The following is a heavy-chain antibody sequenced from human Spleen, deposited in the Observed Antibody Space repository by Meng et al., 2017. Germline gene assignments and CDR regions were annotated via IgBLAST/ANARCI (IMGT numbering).Heavy chain of an antibody. CDR3: ARDNYYESSGKVDSAFDI. CDR1: GGSISSYY. Sequence: GSLRLSCTVSGGSISSYYWSWIRQPPGKGLEWIGYIYYSGSTNYNPSLKSRVTISVDTAKNQFSLKLSSVTAADTAVYYCARDNYYESSGKVDSAFDIWGQGTMVTVSS. V-gene: IGHV4-59*01. J-gene: IGHJ3*02. CDR2: IYYSGST. D-gene: IGHD3-22*01.